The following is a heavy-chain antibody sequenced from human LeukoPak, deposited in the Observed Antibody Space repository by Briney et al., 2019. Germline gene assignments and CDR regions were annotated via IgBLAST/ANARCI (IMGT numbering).Heavy chain of an antibody. CDR1: GFTFSDYY. J-gene: IGHJ4*02. CDR2: ICSSGSTI. D-gene: IGHD3-3*01. V-gene: IGHV3-11*01. CDR3: ARGLPYYDFWSGYFDY. Sequence: GGSLRLSCAASGFTFSDYYMSWIRQAPGKGLEWVSYICSSGSTIYYADSVKGRFTISRDNAKNSLYLQMNSLRAEDTAVYYCARGLPYYDFWSGYFDYWGQGTLVTVSS.